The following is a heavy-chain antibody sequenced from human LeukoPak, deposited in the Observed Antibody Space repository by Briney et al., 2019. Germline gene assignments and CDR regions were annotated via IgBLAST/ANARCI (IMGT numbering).Heavy chain of an antibody. V-gene: IGHV4-34*01. J-gene: IGHJ4*02. Sequence: SETLSLTCAVYGGSFSGYYWSWIRQPPGKGLEWIGEINHSGSTNYNPSLKSRVTISVDTSKNQFSLKLSSVTAADTAVYYCARGGGLRWELIRRDFDYWGQGTLVTVSS. CDR2: INHSGST. D-gene: IGHD1-26*01. CDR3: ARGGGLRWELIRRDFDY. CDR1: GGSFSGYY.